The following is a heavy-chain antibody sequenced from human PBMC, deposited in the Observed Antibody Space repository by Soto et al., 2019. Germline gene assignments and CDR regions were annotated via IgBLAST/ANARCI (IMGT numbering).Heavy chain of an antibody. CDR2: INAGNGNT. CDR3: ARDYVSSSWPHYFDD. V-gene: IGHV1-3*01. J-gene: IGHJ4*02. D-gene: IGHD6-13*01. Sequence: ASVKVSCKASGYTFTSYAMHWVRQAPGQRLELMGWINAGNGNTKYSQKFQGRVTITRDTSASTAYMELSSLRSEDTAVYYCARDYVSSSWPHYFDDWGQGTLVTVSS. CDR1: GYTFTSYA.